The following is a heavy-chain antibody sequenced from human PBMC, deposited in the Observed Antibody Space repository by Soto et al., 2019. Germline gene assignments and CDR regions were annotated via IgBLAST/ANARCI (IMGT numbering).Heavy chain of an antibody. D-gene: IGHD2-15*01. Sequence: SETLSLTCAVYGGSFSGYYWSWIRQPPGKGLEWIGEINHSGSTNYNPSLKSRVTISVGTSKNQFSLKLSSVTAADTAVYYCARGRGGYCSGGSCYFYGMDVWGQGTTVTVSS. CDR3: ARGRGGYCSGGSCYFYGMDV. J-gene: IGHJ6*02. CDR2: INHSGST. V-gene: IGHV4-34*01. CDR1: GGSFSGYY.